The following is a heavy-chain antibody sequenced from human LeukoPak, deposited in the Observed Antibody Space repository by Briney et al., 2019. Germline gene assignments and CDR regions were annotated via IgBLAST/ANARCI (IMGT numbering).Heavy chain of an antibody. CDR1: GGSISSHF. D-gene: IGHD3-16*01. V-gene: IGHV4-59*11. J-gene: IGHJ6*03. CDR3: AREKIGTGTVLGKDYYYMDV. Sequence: SETLSLTCTVSGGSISSHFWSWIRQPPGKGLEWIGYIYYSGSTKYNPSLKSRVTISVDTSKNQFSLRLSSVTAADTAMYYCAREKIGTGTVLGKDYYYMDVWGKGTTVTVSS. CDR2: IYYSGST.